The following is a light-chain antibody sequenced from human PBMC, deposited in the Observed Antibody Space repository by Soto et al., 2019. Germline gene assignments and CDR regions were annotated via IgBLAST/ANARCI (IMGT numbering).Light chain of an antibody. CDR2: TAS. Sequence: VIWMTQSPSLLSASTGDRVTISCRMSQGISSYLAWYQQKPGKAPKLLIYTASTLQSGVPSRFSGSGSGAEFTLTIISLQPEDFATYYCQQFNDYPITFGQGTRLEIK. CDR1: QGISSY. CDR3: QQFNDYPIT. V-gene: IGKV1D-8*03. J-gene: IGKJ5*01.